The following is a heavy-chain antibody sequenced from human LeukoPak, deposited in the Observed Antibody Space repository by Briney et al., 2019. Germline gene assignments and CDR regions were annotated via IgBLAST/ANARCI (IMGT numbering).Heavy chain of an antibody. J-gene: IGHJ4*01. CDR3: AKDPGYRSSWYPHLDY. D-gene: IGHD6-13*01. V-gene: IGHV3-30*02. CDR1: GFTFSSYG. CDR2: IRYDGSDK. Sequence: PGGSLRLSCAASGFTFSSYGMHWVRRAPGKGLEWVAFIRYDGSDKYYADSVKGRFTISRDNSKNTLYLQMNSLRAEDTAVYYCAKDPGYRSSWYPHLDYWGHGTLVTVSS.